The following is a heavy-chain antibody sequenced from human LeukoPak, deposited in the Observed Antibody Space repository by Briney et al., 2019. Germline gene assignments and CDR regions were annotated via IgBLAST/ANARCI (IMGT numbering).Heavy chain of an antibody. CDR1: GFTLSNYA. CDR3: ARHVVALGFDY. CDR2: ITGSGALT. Sequence: GGSLRLSCAASGFTLSNYAMTWVRQAPGKGLEWVSSITGSGALTYYADSVKGRFTISRDNPKNSLYLQMNSLRAEDTAVYYCARHVVALGFDYWGQGTLVTVSS. V-gene: IGHV3-23*01. D-gene: IGHD3-22*01. J-gene: IGHJ4*02.